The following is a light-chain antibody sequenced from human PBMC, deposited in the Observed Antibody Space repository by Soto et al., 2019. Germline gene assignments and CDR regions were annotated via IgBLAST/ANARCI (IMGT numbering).Light chain of an antibody. J-gene: IGKJ3*01. CDR3: QLFGTSPGFT. V-gene: IGKV3-20*01. CDR2: GAS. Sequence: EIVLTQSPGTLSLSPGERATLSCRASQSVNSNYLAWYQQKPGQAPRLLIYGASSRATGIPDRFSGSGSGTDFALTISGLEPVDFAVYYCQLFGTSPGFTFGPGTKVDIK. CDR1: QSVNSNY.